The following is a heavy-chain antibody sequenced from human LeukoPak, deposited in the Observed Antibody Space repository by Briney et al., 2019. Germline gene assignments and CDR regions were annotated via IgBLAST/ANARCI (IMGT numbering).Heavy chain of an antibody. V-gene: IGHV1-69*04. CDR3: ARELSGYSYGYVDY. D-gene: IGHD5-18*01. CDR1: GGTFSSYA. Sequence: GASVKVSCKASGGTFSSYAISWVRQAPGQGLEWMGRITPILGIANYAQKFQGRVTITADKSTSTAYMELSSLRSEDTAVYYCARELSGYSYGYVDYWGQGTLVTVSS. CDR2: ITPILGIA. J-gene: IGHJ4*02.